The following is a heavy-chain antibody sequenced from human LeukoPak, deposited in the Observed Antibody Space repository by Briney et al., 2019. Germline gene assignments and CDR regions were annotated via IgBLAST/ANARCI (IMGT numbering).Heavy chain of an antibody. J-gene: IGHJ3*02. CDR1: GYTFTSYA. Sequence: ASVKVSCKASGYTFTSYAMHWVRQAPGQRLEWMGWINAGNGNTKYSQEFQGRVTITRDTSASTAYMELSSLRSEDTAVYYCASTIGYSSGWPHAAFDIWGQGTMVTVSS. CDR3: ASTIGYSSGWPHAAFDI. V-gene: IGHV1-3*01. D-gene: IGHD6-19*01. CDR2: INAGNGNT.